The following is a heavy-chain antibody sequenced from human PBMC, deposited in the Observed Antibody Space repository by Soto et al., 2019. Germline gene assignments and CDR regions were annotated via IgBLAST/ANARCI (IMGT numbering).Heavy chain of an antibody. CDR3: ARDVFSAI. Sequence: GGPLILSCAASEFTFSSYSMNWVRQAPGKGLEWVSSISSSSSYIYYADSVKGRFTISRDNAKNSLYLQMNSLRAEDTAVYYCARDVFSAIWGQGTMVTVSS. D-gene: IGHD3-3*01. J-gene: IGHJ3*02. CDR1: EFTFSSYS. CDR2: ISSSSSYI. V-gene: IGHV3-21*01.